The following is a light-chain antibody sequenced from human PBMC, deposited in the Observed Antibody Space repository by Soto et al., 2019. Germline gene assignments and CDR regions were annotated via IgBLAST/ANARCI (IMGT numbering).Light chain of an antibody. CDR1: SSDVGGYNY. Sequence: QSALTQPASVSGSPGQSITISCTGTSSDVGGYNYVSWYQQHPGKAPKLMIYEVSNRPSGVSNRFSGSKSSNTASLTISGLQAEDEADYYCSPYTSSSRYVFGTGTKLTVL. CDR2: EVS. J-gene: IGLJ1*01. V-gene: IGLV2-14*01. CDR3: SPYTSSSRYV.